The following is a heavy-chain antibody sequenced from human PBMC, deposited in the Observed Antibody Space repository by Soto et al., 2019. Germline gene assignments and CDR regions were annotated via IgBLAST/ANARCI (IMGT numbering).Heavy chain of an antibody. CDR2: IYHSGST. V-gene: IGHV4-30-2*01. CDR3: ARAQGGWTPFDP. CDR1: GGSISSGGYS. Sequence: QLQLQESGSGLVKPSQTLSLTCAVSGGSISSGGYSWSWIRQPPGKGLEWIGYIYHSGSTYYNPAHKSRITISVARSKNQFSLKLSSVTAADTAVYYCARAQGGWTPFDPWGQGTLVTVSS. D-gene: IGHD2-15*01. J-gene: IGHJ5*02.